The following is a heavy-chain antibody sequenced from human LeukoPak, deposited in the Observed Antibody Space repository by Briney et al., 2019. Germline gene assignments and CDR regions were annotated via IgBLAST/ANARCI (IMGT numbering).Heavy chain of an antibody. J-gene: IGHJ4*02. D-gene: IGHD6-19*01. CDR1: GFTFSDHA. CDR2: IRGTGTTT. CDR3: AKVSWLGTLPSYHFDS. Sequence: GSLRLSCAASGFTFSDHAMSWVRQAPGKGLEWVSAIRGTGTTTFYAASVKGRFTISRDNPKNTADLQMNSLRAEDTAVYYCAKVSWLGTLPSYHFDSWGQGTQVTVSS. V-gene: IGHV3-23*01.